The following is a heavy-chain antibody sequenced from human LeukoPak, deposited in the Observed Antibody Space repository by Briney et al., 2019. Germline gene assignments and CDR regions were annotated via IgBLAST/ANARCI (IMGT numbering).Heavy chain of an antibody. D-gene: IGHD2-21*02. CDR1: GGSISSYY. V-gene: IGHV4-59*08. Sequence: SETLSLTCTVSGGSISSYYWSWIRQPPGKGLEWIGYIYYSGSTNYNPSLKSRVTISVDTSKNQFSLKLSSVTAADTAVYYCARRAYCGGDCYPDWGQGTLVTVSS. J-gene: IGHJ4*02. CDR3: ARRAYCGGDCYPD. CDR2: IYYSGST.